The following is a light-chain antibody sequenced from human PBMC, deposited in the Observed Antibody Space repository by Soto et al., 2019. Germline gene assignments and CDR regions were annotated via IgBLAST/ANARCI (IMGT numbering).Light chain of an antibody. CDR2: KAS. Sequence: DIQMTPSPSTLSASVGDRVTITCRASQSISSWLAWYQQKPGKAPKLLIYKASSLESGVPSRFIGSGSGTEFTLTISSLQPDDFATYDCQQYNSYWTFGQGTKVDIK. V-gene: IGKV1-5*03. CDR3: QQYNSYWT. J-gene: IGKJ1*01. CDR1: QSISSW.